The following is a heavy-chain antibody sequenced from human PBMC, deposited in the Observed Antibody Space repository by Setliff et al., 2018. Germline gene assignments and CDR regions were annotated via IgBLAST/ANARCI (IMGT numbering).Heavy chain of an antibody. CDR2: INYSGST. CDR3: ARGGTFRYFDF. V-gene: IGHV4-59*02. J-gene: IGHJ4*02. CDR1: GGAVSGDY. D-gene: IGHD5-12*01. Sequence: SETLSLTCSVSGGAVSGDYWTWIRQPPGEGLEYIGYINYSGSTNYNPSLKSRVTISGDTSKNQVSLRLSSVTAADTAVYYCARGGTFRYFDFWGQGAPVTVSS.